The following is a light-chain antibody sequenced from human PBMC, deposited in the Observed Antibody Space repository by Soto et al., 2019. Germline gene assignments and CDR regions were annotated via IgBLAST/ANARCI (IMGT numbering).Light chain of an antibody. V-gene: IGKV1-39*01. CDR3: QQSYSLPFI. CDR1: QNISSY. CDR2: AAS. J-gene: IGKJ3*01. Sequence: DIQMTQSPASLSASVGDSVTITCRAGQNISSYLNWYQLKPGKAPKLLIYAASSMQSGVPSRFSGSGSGTEFTLTVSSLQPDDFATYYCQQSYSLPFIFGPGTKVDIK.